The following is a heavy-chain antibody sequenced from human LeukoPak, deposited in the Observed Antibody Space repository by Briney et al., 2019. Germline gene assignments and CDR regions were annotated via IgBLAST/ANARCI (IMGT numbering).Heavy chain of an antibody. CDR2: INPNSGGT. D-gene: IGHD3-10*01. CDR1: GYTFTGYY. Sequence: PPASVKVSCKASGYTFTGYYMHWVRQAPGQGLEWMGWINPNSGGTNYAQKFQGRVTMTRDTSISTAYMELSRLRSDDTAVYYCARVASITMVRGVSDYWGQGTLVTVSS. V-gene: IGHV1-2*02. J-gene: IGHJ4*02. CDR3: ARVASITMVRGVSDY.